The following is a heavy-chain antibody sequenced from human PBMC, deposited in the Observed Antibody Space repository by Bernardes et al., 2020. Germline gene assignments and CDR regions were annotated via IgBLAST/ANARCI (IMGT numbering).Heavy chain of an antibody. CDR1: GFTFISDW. V-gene: IGHV3-74*01. CDR2: INSDGNST. CDR3: ARGLGVGGTIS. Sequence: GGSLRLSCTASGFTFISDWMHWVRQAPGKGLVWVSRINSDGNSTRYADSVKGRFTISRDNAKNTLYLQMNSLRAEDTAVYYCARGLGVGGTISWGQGTLVTVSS. D-gene: IGHD1-26*01. J-gene: IGHJ4*02.